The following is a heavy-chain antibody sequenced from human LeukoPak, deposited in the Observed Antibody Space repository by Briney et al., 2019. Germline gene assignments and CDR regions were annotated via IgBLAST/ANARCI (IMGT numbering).Heavy chain of an antibody. J-gene: IGHJ4*02. CDR2: IYTSGTT. D-gene: IGHD3-22*01. V-gene: IGHV4-61*02. CDR1: GGSISSGSYY. CDR3: ARASYSYDINGWVPFDY. Sequence: SQTLSLTCTVSGGSISSGSYYWRWIRQPAGKGLEWIGRIYTSGTTNYNPSLKSRVTISVDTSKNQFSLRLSSVTAADTAVYYCARASYSYDINGWVPFDYWGQGTLVTVSS.